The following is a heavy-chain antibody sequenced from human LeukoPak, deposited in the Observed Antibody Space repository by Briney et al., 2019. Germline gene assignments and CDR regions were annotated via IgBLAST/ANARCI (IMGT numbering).Heavy chain of an antibody. J-gene: IGHJ5*02. CDR3: ARELPYYYDSKGFDP. Sequence: ASVKVSCKASGYTFTSYGISWVRQAPGQGLEWMGWISAYNGNTNYAQKLQGRVTMTTDTSTSTAYMELRSLRSDDTAVYYCARELPYYYDSKGFDPWGQGTLVTVSS. CDR1: GYTFTSYG. D-gene: IGHD3-22*01. V-gene: IGHV1-18*01. CDR2: ISAYNGNT.